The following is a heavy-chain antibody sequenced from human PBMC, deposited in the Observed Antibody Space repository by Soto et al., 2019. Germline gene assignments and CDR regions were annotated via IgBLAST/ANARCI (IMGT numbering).Heavy chain of an antibody. CDR2: ISTYNGKT. Sequence: ASVKVSCKTSGYTFSTYPISWVRQAPGQGLEWVGWISTYNGKTNYGQKFQGRVTITTDTSTSTAYMDLRNLRSDDTAVYYCARDRVEAALGTFDQWGQGTMVTVYS. D-gene: IGHD6-13*01. CDR1: GYTFSTYP. V-gene: IGHV1-18*01. J-gene: IGHJ4*02. CDR3: ARDRVEAALGTFDQ.